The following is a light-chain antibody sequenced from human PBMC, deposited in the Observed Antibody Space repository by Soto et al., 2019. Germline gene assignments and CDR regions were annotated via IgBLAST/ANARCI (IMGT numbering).Light chain of an antibody. CDR3: QVWDSSSDHP. J-gene: IGLJ1*01. V-gene: IGLV3-21*04. Sequence: SYELTQPPSVSVAPGKTARITCGGNNIGSKSVHWYQQKPGQAPVLVIYYDSDRPSGIPERFSGSNSGNTATLTISRVEAGDEADYYCQVWDSSSDHPFGTGTKLPS. CDR1: NIGSKS. CDR2: YDS.